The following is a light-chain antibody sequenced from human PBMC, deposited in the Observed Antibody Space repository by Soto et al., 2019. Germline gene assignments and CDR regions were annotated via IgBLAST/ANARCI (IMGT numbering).Light chain of an antibody. J-gene: IGKJ1*01. CDR1: QSVLYSSNNKNY. CDR3: QQYYSTPRT. CDR2: WAS. V-gene: IGKV4-1*01. Sequence: DIVMTQSPDSLAVSLGERATINCKSSQSVLYSSNNKNYLAWYQQKPGQPPKLLIYWASTRESGVPDRFSGSGSVTDFTLTISSLQAEDVPVYYCQQYYSTPRTFGQGTKVEIK.